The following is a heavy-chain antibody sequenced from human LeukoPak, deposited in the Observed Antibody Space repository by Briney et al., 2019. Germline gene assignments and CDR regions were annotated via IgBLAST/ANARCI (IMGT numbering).Heavy chain of an antibody. D-gene: IGHD6-13*01. Sequence: ASVKVSCKASGYTFTSYYMHWVRQVPGQGLEWMGIINPSYGSTSYAQKFQGRVTMTRDTSTSTVYMELSSLRSEDTAVYYCAREEYDAAAETKYFQHWGQGTLVTASS. CDR3: AREEYDAAAETKYFQH. CDR2: INPSYGST. J-gene: IGHJ1*01. CDR1: GYTFTSYY. V-gene: IGHV1-46*01.